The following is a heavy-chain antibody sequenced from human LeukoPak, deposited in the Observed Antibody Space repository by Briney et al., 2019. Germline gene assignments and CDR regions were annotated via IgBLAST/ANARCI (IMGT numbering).Heavy chain of an antibody. CDR2: IYTSGST. J-gene: IGHJ6*02. CDR3: ARVQAAVADPDYYYYYGMDV. CDR1: GGSFSGYY. D-gene: IGHD6-19*01. V-gene: IGHV4-59*10. Sequence: SETLSLTCAVYGGSFSGYYWSWIRQPAGKGLEWIGRIYTSGSTNYNPSLKSRVTMSVDTSKNQFSLKLSSVTAADTAVYYCARVQAAVADPDYYYYYGMDVWGQGTTVTVSS.